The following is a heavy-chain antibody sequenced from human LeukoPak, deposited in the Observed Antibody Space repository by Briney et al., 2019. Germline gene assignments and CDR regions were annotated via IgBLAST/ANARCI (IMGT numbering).Heavy chain of an antibody. Sequence: SVKVSCKASGGTFSSYAISWVRQAPGQGLEWMGGIIPIFGTANYAQKFQGRVTITADESTSTAYMEVSSLRSEDTAVYYCARGDYDSRENWFDPWGQGTLVTVSS. CDR1: GGTFSSYA. CDR2: IIPIFGTA. D-gene: IGHD3-22*01. J-gene: IGHJ5*02. V-gene: IGHV1-69*13. CDR3: ARGDYDSRENWFDP.